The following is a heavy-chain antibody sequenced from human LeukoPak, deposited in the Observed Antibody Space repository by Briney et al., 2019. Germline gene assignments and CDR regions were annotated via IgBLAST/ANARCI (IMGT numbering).Heavy chain of an antibody. J-gene: IGHJ4*02. CDR3: ARGDNSGYYNYDY. Sequence: GESLKISCKASGYSFTSYWIGWVRQMPGKGLEWMGIIYPEDSDTRYSPSFQGQVTISADKSISTAYMQWSSLKASDTAMYYCARGDNSGYYNYDYWGQGTLVTVSS. CDR2: IYPEDSDT. D-gene: IGHD3-22*01. V-gene: IGHV5-51*01. CDR1: GYSFTSYW.